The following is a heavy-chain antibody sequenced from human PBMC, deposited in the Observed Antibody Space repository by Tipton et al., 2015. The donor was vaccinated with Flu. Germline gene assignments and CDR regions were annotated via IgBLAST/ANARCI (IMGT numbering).Heavy chain of an antibody. CDR2: IFHTGNT. D-gene: IGHD3-10*01. CDR3: ARSTYYYGSGSSDY. J-gene: IGHJ4*02. CDR1: GDSIRSDYY. V-gene: IGHV4-38-2*02. Sequence: PGLVKPSETLSLTCTVSGDSIRSDYYWGWIRQPPGKGLEWIGNIFHTGNTYYNPSLKSRVTMSVDTSKNQFSLKLNSVTAADTAVYYCARSTYYYGSGSSDYWGQGSLVTVSS.